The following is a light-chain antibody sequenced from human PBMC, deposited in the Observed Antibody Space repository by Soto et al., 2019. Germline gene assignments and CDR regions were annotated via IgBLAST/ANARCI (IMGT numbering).Light chain of an antibody. CDR2: GNT. CDR3: QSYDSSLSGLV. V-gene: IGLV1-40*01. Sequence: QLVLTQPPSVSGAPGQRVTISCTESSSNIGAGFGVQWYQQLPGTAPKLLIYGNTNRPSGVPDRFSGSKSGTSASLAITGLQAEDEADYYCQSYDSSLSGLVFGGGTKLTVL. CDR1: SSNIGAGFG. J-gene: IGLJ2*01.